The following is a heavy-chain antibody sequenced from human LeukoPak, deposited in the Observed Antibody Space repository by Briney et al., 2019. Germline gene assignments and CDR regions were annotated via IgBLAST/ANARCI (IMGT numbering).Heavy chain of an antibody. V-gene: IGHV1-69*13. CDR1: GGTFSSYA. Sequence: ASVKVSCKASGGTFSSYAISWVRQAPGQGLEWMGGIIPIFGTANYAQKFQGRVTITADESTSTAYMELSSLRSEDTAAYYCARVGGGHYGALDYWGQGTLVTVSS. D-gene: IGHD4/OR15-4a*01. CDR3: ARVGGGHYGALDY. J-gene: IGHJ4*02. CDR2: IIPIFGTA.